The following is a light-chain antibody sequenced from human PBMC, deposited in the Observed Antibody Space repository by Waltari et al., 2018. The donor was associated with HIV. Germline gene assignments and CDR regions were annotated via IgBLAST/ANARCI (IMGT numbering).Light chain of an antibody. Sequence: QSAPTQPPSTSGTPAQRVTLSRSGSHLNSGSEPVYLYQQIPAKAPKLLILTYYQPPSGVPDRFSGSNSGTSASLAISGLRSDDEADYYCAAWDNILSAYVFGTGTKVTVL. CDR2: TYY. J-gene: IGLJ1*01. CDR3: AAWDNILSAYV. V-gene: IGLV1-47*01. CDR1: HLNSGSEP.